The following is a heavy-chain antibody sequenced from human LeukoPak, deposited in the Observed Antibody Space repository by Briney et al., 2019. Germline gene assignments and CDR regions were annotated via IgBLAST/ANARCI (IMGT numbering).Heavy chain of an antibody. J-gene: IGHJ4*02. Sequence: GGSLRLSCAASGFTFSSYAMSWVRQAPGKGLEWVSAISGSGGSTYYADSVKGRFTISRDNSKNTLYPQMNSLRAEDTAVYYCAKMGQDYDILTGYSYYFDYWGQGTLVTVSS. D-gene: IGHD3-9*01. CDR3: AKMGQDYDILTGYSYYFDY. CDR2: ISGSGGST. CDR1: GFTFSSYA. V-gene: IGHV3-23*01.